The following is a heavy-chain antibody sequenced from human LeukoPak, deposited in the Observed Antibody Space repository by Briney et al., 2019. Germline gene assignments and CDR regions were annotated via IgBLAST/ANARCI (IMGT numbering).Heavy chain of an antibody. D-gene: IGHD6-13*01. J-gene: IGHJ4*02. CDR2: INHSGST. CDR3: AREIAAAGSLYYFDY. Sequence: SETLSLTCAVYGGSFSGYYWSWIRQPPGKGLEWSGEINHSGSTNYNPSLKSRVTISVDTSKNQFSLKLSSVTAADTAVYYCAREIAAAGSLYYFDYWGQGTLVTVSS. V-gene: IGHV4-34*01. CDR1: GGSFSGYY.